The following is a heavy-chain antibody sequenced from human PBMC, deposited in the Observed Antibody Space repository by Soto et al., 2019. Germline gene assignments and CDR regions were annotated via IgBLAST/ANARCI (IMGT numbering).Heavy chain of an antibody. CDR2: INPNSGAT. V-gene: IGHV1-2*02. CDR1: GYTFTDYY. Sequence: ASVKVSCKASGYTFTDYYIHWVRQAPGQGLEWMGWINPNSGATNYAQKFQGRVTMTRDMSISTAYMELSRLRSDDTAVYYCARDLVPAAISFYGMDVWGQGTTVTVSS. D-gene: IGHD2-2*01. J-gene: IGHJ6*02. CDR3: ARDLVPAAISFYGMDV.